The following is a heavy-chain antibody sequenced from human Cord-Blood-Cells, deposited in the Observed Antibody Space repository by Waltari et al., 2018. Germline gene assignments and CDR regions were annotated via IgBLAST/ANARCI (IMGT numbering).Heavy chain of an antibody. D-gene: IGHD6-6*01. CDR3: ARGPLSSIAARRKAFDI. CDR2: INHSGST. Sequence: QVQLQQWGAGLLKPSETLSLTCAVYGGSFSGYYWSWIRQPPGKGLEWIGEINHSGSTNYNPSLKSRVTISVDTSKNQFSLKLSSVTAADTAVYYCARGPLSSIAARRKAFDIWGQGTMVTVSS. CDR1: GGSFSGYY. V-gene: IGHV4-34*01. J-gene: IGHJ3*02.